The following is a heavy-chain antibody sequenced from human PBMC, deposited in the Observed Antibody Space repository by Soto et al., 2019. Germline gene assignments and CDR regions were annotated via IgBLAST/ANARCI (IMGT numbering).Heavy chain of an antibody. Sequence: QVHLVESGGGVVQPGRSLRLSCAASGFSFSTYGMHWVRQAPGKGLEWVAFISNDGSNKYYADSVKGRFTISRDNSEITLYLQMNSLRAEDTAVYYCGKGFGNYWAFDYWGQGTLVTVSS. CDR3: GKGFGNYWAFDY. J-gene: IGHJ4*02. V-gene: IGHV3-30*18. CDR2: ISNDGSNK. CDR1: GFSFSTYG. D-gene: IGHD1-26*01.